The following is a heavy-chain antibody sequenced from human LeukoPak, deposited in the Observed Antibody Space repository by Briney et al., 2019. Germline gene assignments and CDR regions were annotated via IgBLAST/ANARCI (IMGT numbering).Heavy chain of an antibody. CDR2: IRYDGSNK. CDR3: AKGIAAAGTEGAFDI. D-gene: IGHD6-13*01. CDR1: GFTFSSYG. J-gene: IGHJ3*02. V-gene: IGHV3-30*02. Sequence: GGSLRLSCAASGFTFSSYGMHWVRQAPGKGLEWVAFIRYDGSNKYYADSVKGRFTISRDNSKNTLYLQMNSLRAEDTAVYYCAKGIAAAGTEGAFDIWGQGTMVTVSS.